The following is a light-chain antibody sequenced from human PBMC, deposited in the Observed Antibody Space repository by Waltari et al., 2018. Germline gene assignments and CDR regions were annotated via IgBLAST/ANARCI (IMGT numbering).Light chain of an antibody. CDR2: RND. J-gene: IGLJ3*02. CDR3: AAWDDSLSASL. Sequence: QTVLTQPPSVSGTPGQRVTISCSGSSFTIGGNYVSWFQQLPGTAPKLLIYRNDERPSGVPDRISGSKSGTSASLAISGLRSEDEAHYYCAAWDDSLSASLFGGGTKLTVL. CDR1: SFTIGGNY. V-gene: IGLV1-47*01.